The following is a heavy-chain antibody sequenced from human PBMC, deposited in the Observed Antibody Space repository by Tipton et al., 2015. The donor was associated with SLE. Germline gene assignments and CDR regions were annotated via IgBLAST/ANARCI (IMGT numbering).Heavy chain of an antibody. CDR3: ARDLSGCRGALFGY. D-gene: IGHD1-26*01. CDR2: INSDGNST. J-gene: IGHJ4*02. V-gene: IGHV3-74*01. Sequence: GSLRLSCAASGFTFSSYWMHWVRQAPGKGLVWVSRINSDGNSTSYADSVKGLFTISRDNAKNTLYLQMNSLSAEDTAVYYCARDLSGCRGALFGYWGQGTLVTVSS. CDR1: GFTFSSYW.